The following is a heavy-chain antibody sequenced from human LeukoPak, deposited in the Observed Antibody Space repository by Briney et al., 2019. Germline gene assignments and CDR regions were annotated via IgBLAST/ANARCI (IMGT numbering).Heavy chain of an antibody. CDR1: GYTFASYN. CDR2: MNPNSGNT. Sequence: GASVKVSCKASGYTFASYNINWVRQATGQGLEWMGWMNPNSGNTGYAQKFQGRVTMTRNTSISTAYMELSSLRSEDTAVYYCARGWYSGYGSFDYCGQGNLVTVSS. V-gene: IGHV1-8*01. J-gene: IGHJ4*02. D-gene: IGHD5-12*01. CDR3: ARGWYSGYGSFDY.